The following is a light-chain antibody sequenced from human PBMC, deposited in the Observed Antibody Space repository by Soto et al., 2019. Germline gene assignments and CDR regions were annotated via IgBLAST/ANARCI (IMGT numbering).Light chain of an antibody. CDR2: CAS. J-gene: IGKJ1*01. Sequence: VLTQSPATLSVSPGECGTLSCRASQRISTNLAWYQPNLGQAPRLLLYCASTQASGVPGRFSGSGSETDFTHTITSLQSEDFGVYYCQQYSYWPRTFGQGTKV. V-gene: IGKV3-15*01. CDR3: QQYSYWPRT. CDR1: QRISTN.